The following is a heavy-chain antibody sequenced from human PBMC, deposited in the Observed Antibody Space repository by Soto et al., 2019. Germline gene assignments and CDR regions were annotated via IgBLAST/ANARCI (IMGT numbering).Heavy chain of an antibody. D-gene: IGHD5-12*01. CDR3: ARLSSGYDAFDI. CDR2: IYYSGST. J-gene: IGHJ3*02. V-gene: IGHV4-39*01. Sequence: QLQLQESGPGLVKPSETLSLTCTVSGGSISSSSYYWGWIRQPPGKGLEWIGSIYYSGSTYYNPSLKSRVTISVDTSKNQFSLKLSSVTAADTAVYYCARLSSGYDAFDIWGQGTMVTVSS. CDR1: GGSISSSSYY.